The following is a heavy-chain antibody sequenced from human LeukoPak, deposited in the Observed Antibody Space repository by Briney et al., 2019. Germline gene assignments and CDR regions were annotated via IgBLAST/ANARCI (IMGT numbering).Heavy chain of an antibody. V-gene: IGHV3-23*01. CDR1: GFTFRSSA. CDR2: ISGGGDYT. CDR3: ATWNYATY. D-gene: IGHD1-7*01. Sequence: GGSLRLSCAASGFTFRSSAVSCVRQAPGKGLHWVSVISGGGDYTYYADSVKGRFTISRDNSKNTLYLQMNSLRAEDTAVYYCATWNYATYWGQGTLVTVSS. J-gene: IGHJ4*02.